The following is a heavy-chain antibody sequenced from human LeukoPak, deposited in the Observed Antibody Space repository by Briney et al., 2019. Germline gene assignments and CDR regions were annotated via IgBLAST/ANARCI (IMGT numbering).Heavy chain of an antibody. D-gene: IGHD2-15*01. CDR1: GFTFDDYT. CDR3: AKDIGVGSCNGCLFDY. V-gene: IGHV3-43*01. J-gene: IGHJ4*02. CDR2: ISWDGSST. Sequence: GGSLRLSCAASGFTFDDYTMHWVRQTPGKGLEWVSLISWDGSSTYYADSMKGRFTISRDNSKNSLYLQMNSLRTEDTALYYCAKDIGVGSCNGCLFDYWGQGTLVTGSS.